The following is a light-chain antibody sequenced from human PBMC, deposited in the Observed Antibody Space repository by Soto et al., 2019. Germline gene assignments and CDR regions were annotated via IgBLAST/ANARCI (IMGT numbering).Light chain of an antibody. J-gene: IGLJ1*01. CDR3: SSYTNTRTYV. CDR1: SSDVGDYNY. Sequence: QSALIQPASVSXSPGQSITISCTGTSSDVGDYNYVSWYQQHPDRVPKLIIFEVNNRPSGVSNRFSGSKSGITASLTISGLQAEDEADYYCSSYTNTRTYVFGTGTKVTVL. V-gene: IGLV2-14*01. CDR2: EVN.